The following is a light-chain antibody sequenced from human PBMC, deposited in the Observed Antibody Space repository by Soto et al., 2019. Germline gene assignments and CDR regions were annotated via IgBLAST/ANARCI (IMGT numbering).Light chain of an antibody. Sequence: QSVLTQPPSVSGAPGQWITISCTGSSSNIGSTYDVQWYQQLPGTAPKLLIHGNTDRPSGVPDRFSGSKSCTSASLAITGLQADDEADYYCQSYDDSLSVHYVFGTGTKVTVL. CDR2: GNT. CDR1: SSNIGSTYD. J-gene: IGLJ1*01. CDR3: QSYDDSLSVHYV. V-gene: IGLV1-40*01.